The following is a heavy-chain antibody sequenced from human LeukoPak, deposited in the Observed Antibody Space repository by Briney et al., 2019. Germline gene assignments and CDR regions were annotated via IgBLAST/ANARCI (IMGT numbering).Heavy chain of an antibody. CDR2: ISSSSSYI. V-gene: IGHV3-21*01. J-gene: IGHJ4*02. CDR3: ARVPYDSSYFDY. CDR1: GFTVSSYS. D-gene: IGHD3-22*01. Sequence: PGGSLRLSGAASGFTVSSYSMNWVRQAPGKGLEWVSSISSSSSYIYYADSVKGRFTISRDNAKNSLYLQMNSLRAEDTAVYYCARVPYDSSYFDYWGQGTLVTVSS.